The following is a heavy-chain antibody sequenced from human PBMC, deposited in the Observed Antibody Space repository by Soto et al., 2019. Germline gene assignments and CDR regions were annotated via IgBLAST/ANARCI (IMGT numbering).Heavy chain of an antibody. Sequence: GGSLRLSCAASGFTFSDYYMSWIRQAPGKGLEWVSYISGTSSYTNYADSVQGRSTISRDNAKKSLYLDMSSLRAEDTAVYYCARDRAFCGGDCYPGYFDYWGQGILVTVSS. CDR3: ARDRAFCGGDCYPGYFDY. D-gene: IGHD2-21*02. J-gene: IGHJ4*02. CDR1: GFTFSDYY. V-gene: IGHV3-11*06. CDR2: ISGTSSYT.